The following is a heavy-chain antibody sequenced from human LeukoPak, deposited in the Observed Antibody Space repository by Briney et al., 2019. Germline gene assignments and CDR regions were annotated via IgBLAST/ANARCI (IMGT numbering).Heavy chain of an antibody. CDR2: ISRSGDST. J-gene: IGHJ5*02. Sequence: GGFLRLSCAASGFTFNNYGMSWVRQAPGKGLQWVSAISRSGDSTYYADSVKGRFTISRDNSKNTLYLQINSLRAGDTAVYYCTNRPGWFDPWGQGTLVTVSS. V-gene: IGHV3-23*01. D-gene: IGHD1-14*01. CDR3: TNRPGWFDP. CDR1: GFTFNNYG.